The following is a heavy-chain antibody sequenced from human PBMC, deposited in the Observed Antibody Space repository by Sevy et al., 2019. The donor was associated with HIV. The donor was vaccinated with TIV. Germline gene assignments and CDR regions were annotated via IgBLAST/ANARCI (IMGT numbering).Heavy chain of an antibody. CDR3: ARDGEQWLVRYFDY. D-gene: IGHD6-19*01. J-gene: IGHJ4*02. V-gene: IGHV3-30-3*01. CDR1: GFTFSSYA. CDR2: ISYDGSNK. Sequence: GGSLRLSCAASGFTFSSYAMHWVRQAPGKGLEWVAVISYDGSNKYYADSVKGRFTISRDNSKNTLYLQMNSLRAEDMAVYDCARDGEQWLVRYFDYWGQGTLVTVSS.